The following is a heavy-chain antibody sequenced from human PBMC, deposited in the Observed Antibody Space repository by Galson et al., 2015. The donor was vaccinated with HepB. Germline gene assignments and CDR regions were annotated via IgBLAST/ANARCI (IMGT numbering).Heavy chain of an antibody. CDR2: ITGSGRNT. D-gene: IGHD6-13*01. J-gene: IGHJ4*02. CDR3: AKELLGYSPPAHFDY. CDR1: GFNFNNYA. V-gene: IGHV3-23*01. Sequence: SLRLSCAASGFNFNNYAMSWVRQAPGKGLEWVSGITGSGRNTYYADSVKGRFTISRDNSKNTVYLQLNSLRAEDTAVYYCAKELLGYSPPAHFDYWGQGTLVTVSS.